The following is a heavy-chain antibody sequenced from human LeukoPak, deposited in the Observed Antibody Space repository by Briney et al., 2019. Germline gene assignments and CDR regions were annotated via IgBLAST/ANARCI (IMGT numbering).Heavy chain of an antibody. V-gene: IGHV4-34*01. J-gene: IGHJ4*02. CDR3: ARGYSYAN. Sequence: SETLSLTCAVYGGSFSGYYWSWIRQPPGKGLEWIGEINHSGSTNYNPSLKSRVAISVDTSKNQFSLKLSSVTAADTAVYYCARGYSYANWGEGTLVTVSS. D-gene: IGHD5-18*01. CDR1: GGSFSGYY. CDR2: INHSGST.